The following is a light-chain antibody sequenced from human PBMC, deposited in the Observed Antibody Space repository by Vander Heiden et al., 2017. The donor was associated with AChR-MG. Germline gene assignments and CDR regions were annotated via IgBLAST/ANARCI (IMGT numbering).Light chain of an antibody. Sequence: QSALTQPPSVSGSPGQSVTISCTGTSSDVGGHNRVAWYQQPPGTAPKLMIYDVSRRPAGVPDRFSGSKSGNTASLTISGLQAEDEADYYCSSYTNTYTWVFGGGTKLTVL. CDR2: DVS. CDR1: SSDVGGHNR. V-gene: IGLV2-18*02. CDR3: SSYTNTYTWV. J-gene: IGLJ3*02.